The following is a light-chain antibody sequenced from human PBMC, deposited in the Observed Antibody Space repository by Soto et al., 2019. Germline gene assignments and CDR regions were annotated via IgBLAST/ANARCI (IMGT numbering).Light chain of an antibody. Sequence: SVLTQPPSVSGAPGQTVTISCAGSTSNFGAGYDVHWYQQFPRTAPRLLIFGNNNRPSGVPDRFSGSKSATSASLAITGLXAEDEADYYCQSYDISLSAYVFGTGTKVTVL. CDR3: QSYDISLSAYV. CDR1: TSNFGAGYD. J-gene: IGLJ1*01. V-gene: IGLV1-40*01. CDR2: GNN.